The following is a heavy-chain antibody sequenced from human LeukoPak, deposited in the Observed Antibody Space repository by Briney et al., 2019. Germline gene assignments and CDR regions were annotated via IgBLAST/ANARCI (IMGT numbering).Heavy chain of an antibody. D-gene: IGHD3-22*01. V-gene: IGHV3-64*01. J-gene: IGHJ4*02. CDR1: GFTFSSYA. CDR3: AREVVVVITTDSYFDY. Sequence: GGSLRLSCAASGFTFSSYAMHWVRQAPGKGLEYVSAISSNGGSTYYANSVKGRFTISRDNSKNTLYLQMNSLRAEDTAVYYCAREVVVVITTDSYFDYWGQGTLVTVSS. CDR2: ISSNGGST.